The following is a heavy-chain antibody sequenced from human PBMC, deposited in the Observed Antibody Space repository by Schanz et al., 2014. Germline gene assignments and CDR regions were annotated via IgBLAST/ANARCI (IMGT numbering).Heavy chain of an antibody. Sequence: EVQLVESGGGLVQPGGSLRLSCAASGFTFSDSWMHWVRQAPGKGLEWISHISSTGTTIKYADSVKGRFTISRDNPKNSLCLQMNSLRAEDTALYYCARVLGGDEGLDQWGQGTLVTVSS. CDR3: ARVLGGDEGLDQ. J-gene: IGHJ4*02. CDR2: ISSTGTTI. V-gene: IGHV3-48*04. D-gene: IGHD4-17*01. CDR1: GFTFSDSW.